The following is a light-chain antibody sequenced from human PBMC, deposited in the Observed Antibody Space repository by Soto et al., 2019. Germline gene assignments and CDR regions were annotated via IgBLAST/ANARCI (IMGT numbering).Light chain of an antibody. CDR1: QSVSGN. J-gene: IGKJ1*01. CDR2: GAS. Sequence: EIVMTQSPATLSVSPGERATLSCRASQSVSGNLAWYQQKPGQAPRLRIYGASTRATGIPARFSGSGSGKEFTLTISSLQSEEFAVYYCQQYNNWPPAFGQGTKVEIK. V-gene: IGKV3-15*01. CDR3: QQYNNWPPA.